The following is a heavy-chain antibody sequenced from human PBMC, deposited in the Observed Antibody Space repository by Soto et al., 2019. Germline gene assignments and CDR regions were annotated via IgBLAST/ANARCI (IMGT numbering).Heavy chain of an antibody. V-gene: IGHV4-34*01. CDR1: GGSFSGYY. CDR2: INHSGST. Sequence: TSETLSLTCAVYGGSFSGYYWSWIRQPPGKGLEWIGEINHSGSTNYNPSLKSRVTISVDTSKNQFSLKLSSVTAADTAVYYCASMGVRGVRRTRDDALDYWGQGTLVTVSS. J-gene: IGHJ4*02. D-gene: IGHD3-10*01. CDR3: ASMGVRGVRRTRDDALDY.